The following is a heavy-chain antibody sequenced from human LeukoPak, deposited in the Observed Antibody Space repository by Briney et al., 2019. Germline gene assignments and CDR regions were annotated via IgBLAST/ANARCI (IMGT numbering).Heavy chain of an antibody. J-gene: IGHJ4*02. Sequence: EASVEVSCKASGYTFTAQYMHWLRQAPGQGLEWMGWINPNNGDTKYAQSFLGRVIMTRDMSTTTAYMELSSLRSDDTAVYFCASYPRSVPTPPFDYWGQGTLVTVSS. CDR3: ASYPRSVPTPPFDY. D-gene: IGHD2-2*01. CDR2: INPNNGDT. CDR1: GYTFTAQY. V-gene: IGHV1-2*02.